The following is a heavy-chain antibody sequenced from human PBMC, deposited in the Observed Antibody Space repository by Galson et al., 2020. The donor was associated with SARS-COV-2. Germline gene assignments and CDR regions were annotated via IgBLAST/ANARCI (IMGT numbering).Heavy chain of an antibody. D-gene: IGHD3-22*01. Sequence: ASVKVSCKASGYTFTTYAIHWVRQAPGQRLEWLGWINTGNGYPKYSQNFQNRVAMTRDTSATTVYLEVSNLKSEDTAIYYCARMILQAVVFDVWGQGTMVTVSS. J-gene: IGHJ3*01. CDR2: INTGNGYP. CDR1: GYTFTTYA. V-gene: IGHV1-3*04. CDR3: ARMILQAVVFDV.